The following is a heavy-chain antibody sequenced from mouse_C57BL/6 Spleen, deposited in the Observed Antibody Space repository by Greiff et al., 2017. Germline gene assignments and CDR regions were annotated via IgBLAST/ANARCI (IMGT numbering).Heavy chain of an antibody. CDR3: ARFSTTSDFDV. V-gene: IGHV1-64*01. CDR1: GYTFTSYW. CDR2: IHPNSGST. D-gene: IGHD1-1*01. J-gene: IGHJ1*03. Sequence: VQLQQPGAELVKPGASVKLSCKASGYTFTSYWMHWVKQRPGQGLEWIGMIHPNSGSTNYNEKFKSKATLTVDKSSSTAYMQLSSLTSEDSAVYYCARFSTTSDFDVWGTGTTVTVSS.